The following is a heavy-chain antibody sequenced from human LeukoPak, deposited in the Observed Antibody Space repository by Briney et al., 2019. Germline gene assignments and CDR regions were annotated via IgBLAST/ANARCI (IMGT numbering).Heavy chain of an antibody. CDR3: ARGWWFDY. CDR2: MSPNSGNT. J-gene: IGHJ4*02. V-gene: IGHV1-8*03. D-gene: IGHD2-15*01. CDR1: GSTFSSYD. Sequence: GASVKVSCKASGSTFSSYDINWVRQATGQGLEWMGWMSPNSGNTGYAQKFQGRVTITRNTSINTAYMELSSLRSEDTAVYYCARGWWFDYWGQGTLVTVSS.